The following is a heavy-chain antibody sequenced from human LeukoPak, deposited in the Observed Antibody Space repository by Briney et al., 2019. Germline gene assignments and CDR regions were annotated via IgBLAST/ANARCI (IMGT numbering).Heavy chain of an antibody. D-gene: IGHD6-19*01. J-gene: IGHJ5*02. CDR2: INHSGST. CDR3: ARHTGSGWSYGRWFDP. V-gene: IGHV4-34*01. CDR1: GGSFSGYY. Sequence: SETLSLTCAVYGGSFSGYYWSWIRQPPGKGLEWIGEINHSGSTNYNPSLKSRVTISVDTSKNQFSLKLSSVTAADTAVYYCARHTGSGWSYGRWFDPWGQGTLVTVSS.